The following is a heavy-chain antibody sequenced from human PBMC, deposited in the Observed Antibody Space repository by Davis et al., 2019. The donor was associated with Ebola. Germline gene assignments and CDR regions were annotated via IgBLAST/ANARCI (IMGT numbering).Heavy chain of an antibody. CDR2: ISGSGST. Sequence: GGSLRLSCAASGFTFSSYAMSWVRQAPGKGLEWVSAISGSGSTYYADSVKGRFTTSRDNSKNTLYLQMNSLRAEDTAVYYCAKDEDESNFYYYYGMDVWGQGTTVTVSS. V-gene: IGHV3-23*01. CDR1: GFTFSSYA. J-gene: IGHJ6*02. D-gene: IGHD4-11*01. CDR3: AKDEDESNFYYYYGMDV.